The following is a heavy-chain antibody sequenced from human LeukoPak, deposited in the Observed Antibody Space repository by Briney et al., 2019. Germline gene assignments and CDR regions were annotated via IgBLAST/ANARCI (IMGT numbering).Heavy chain of an antibody. CDR3: ARVTYSSSWQN. V-gene: IGHV1-46*01. D-gene: IGHD6-13*01. Sequence: ASVKVSCKASGYTFTSYYMHWVRQAPGQGLEWMGIINPSGGSTSYAQKFQGRVTMTRDTSISTAYMELSRLRSDDTAVYYCARVTYSSSWQNWGQGTLVTVSS. J-gene: IGHJ4*02. CDR1: GYTFTSYY. CDR2: INPSGGST.